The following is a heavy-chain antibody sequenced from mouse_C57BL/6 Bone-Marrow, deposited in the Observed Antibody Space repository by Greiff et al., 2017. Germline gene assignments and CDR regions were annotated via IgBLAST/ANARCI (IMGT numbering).Heavy chain of an antibody. D-gene: IGHD2-4*01. CDR3: ARAGWYDYDGPGFDY. CDR1: GYAFSSYW. Sequence: QVQLQQSGAELVKPGASVKISCKASGYAFSSYWMNWVKQRPGQGLEWIGQIYPGDGDTNYNGKFKGKATLTADNSSSTAYMQLSSLTSEDSAVYFCARAGWYDYDGPGFDYWGQGTTRTVSS. V-gene: IGHV1-80*01. CDR2: IYPGDGDT. J-gene: IGHJ2*01.